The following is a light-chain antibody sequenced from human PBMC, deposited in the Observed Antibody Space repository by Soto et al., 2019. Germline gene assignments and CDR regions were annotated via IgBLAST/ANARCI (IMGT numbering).Light chain of an antibody. J-gene: IGLJ1*01. CDR3: SSYTSSSTLLYV. Sequence: SGLTQPASGSGAPGQSITISCTGTSSDVGGYNYVSWYQQHPGKAPKLMIYDVSNRPSGVSNRFSGSKSGNTASLTISGLQAEDEADYYCSSYTSSSTLLYVFGTGTKVTVL. CDR2: DVS. V-gene: IGLV2-14*01. CDR1: SSDVGGYNY.